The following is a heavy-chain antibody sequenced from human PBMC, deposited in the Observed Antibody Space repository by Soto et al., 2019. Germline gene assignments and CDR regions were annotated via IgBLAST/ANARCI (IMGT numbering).Heavy chain of an antibody. CDR2: ISGSGGST. CDR3: ATDQNYDFWSGPPA. J-gene: IGHJ4*02. CDR1: GFTFSNYA. Sequence: GGSLRLSCAASGFTFSNYAMSWVRQAPGKGLEWVSAISGSGGSTYYADSMKGRFTISRDNSKNTLYLQMSSLRAEDTAVYFCATDQNYDFWSGPPAGGQGTLVTVSS. V-gene: IGHV3-23*01. D-gene: IGHD3-3*01.